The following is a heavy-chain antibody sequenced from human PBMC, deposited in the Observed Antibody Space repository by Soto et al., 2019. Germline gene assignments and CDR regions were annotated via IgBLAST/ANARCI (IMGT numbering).Heavy chain of an antibody. CDR1: GYTFTSYA. CDR2: INAGNGNT. J-gene: IGHJ4*02. V-gene: IGHV1-3*01. CDR3: ARLLCGGDCYSDY. Sequence: QVQLVQSGAEVKKPGASVKVSCKASGYTFTSYAMHWVRQAPGQRLEWMGWINAGNGNTKYSQKFQGRVTITRDTSASTAYMELSSLTYEDTAVYYCARLLCGGDCYSDYWGQGTLVTVSS. D-gene: IGHD2-21*02.